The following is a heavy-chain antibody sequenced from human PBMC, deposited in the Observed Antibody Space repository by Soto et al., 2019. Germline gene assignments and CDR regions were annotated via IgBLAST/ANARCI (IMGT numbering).Heavy chain of an antibody. CDR2: INHSGST. V-gene: IGHV4-34*01. J-gene: IGHJ5*02. CDR3: ARRGGPELRVNWFDP. D-gene: IGHD1-7*01. CDR1: GGSFSGYY. Sequence: PSETLSLTCAVYGGSFSGYYWSWIRQPPGKGLEWIGEINHSGSTNYNPSLKSRVTISVDTSKNQFSLKLSSVTAADTAVYYCARRGGPELRVNWFDPWGQGTLVTVSS.